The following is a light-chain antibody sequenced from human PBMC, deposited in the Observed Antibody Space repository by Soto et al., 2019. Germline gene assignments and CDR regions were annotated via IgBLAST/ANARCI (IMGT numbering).Light chain of an antibody. J-gene: IGLJ2*01. CDR3: QSYDSSNHRV. V-gene: IGLV6-57*04. Sequence: NFMLTQPHSVSESPGKTVTISCTRSSGSIASNYVQWYQQRPGSAPTTVIYEDNQRPSGVPDRFSGSIDSSPNSASLTISGLKTEDEADYYCQSYDSSNHRVFGGGTKVTVL. CDR2: EDN. CDR1: SGSIASNY.